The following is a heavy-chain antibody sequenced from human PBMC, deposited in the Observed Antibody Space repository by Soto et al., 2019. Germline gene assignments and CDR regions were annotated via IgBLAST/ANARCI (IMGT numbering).Heavy chain of an antibody. J-gene: IGHJ4*02. CDR2: IYYSGST. D-gene: IGHD4-4*01. Sequence: QVQLQESGPGLVKPSQTLSLTCTVSGGSISSGGYYWSWIRQHPGKGLEWIGYIYYSGSTYYNPSLKSRVTISVDTSKNQFSLKLSSVTAADTAVYYCARDREGDSNYGPGLDYWGQGTLVTVSS. CDR1: GGSISSGGYY. V-gene: IGHV4-31*03. CDR3: ARDREGDSNYGPGLDY.